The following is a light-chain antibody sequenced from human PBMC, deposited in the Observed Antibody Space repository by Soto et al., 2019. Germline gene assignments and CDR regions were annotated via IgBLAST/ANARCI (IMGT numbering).Light chain of an antibody. CDR1: SNDVGRYNF. CDR3: SSYTTVGAWV. Sequence: QSALTQPASVSGSPGQSITISCTGTSNDVGRYNFVSWYQQHPGTAPKPMIFGVTNRPSGISDRFSGSKSGNTASLTISGLQAEDEADHYCSSYTTVGAWVFGGGTKLTVL. V-gene: IGLV2-14*01. J-gene: IGLJ3*02. CDR2: GVT.